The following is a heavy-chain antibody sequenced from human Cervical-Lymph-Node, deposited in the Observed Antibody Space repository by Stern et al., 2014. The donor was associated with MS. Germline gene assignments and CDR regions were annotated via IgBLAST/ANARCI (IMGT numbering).Heavy chain of an antibody. Sequence: EVQLVESGGGVIQPGGSLRLSCTASGFTVSRDCMTLVRQAPGKGLEWVSLITNVGSTFYTDSVKGRFTISRDDSKNTVYLHMTSLRAEDTAMYYCARDTSSPERSDWWGQGTLVTVSS. CDR2: ITNVGST. CDR1: GFTVSRDC. CDR3: ARDTSSPERSDW. D-gene: IGHD1-1*01. V-gene: IGHV3-53*01. J-gene: IGHJ4*02.